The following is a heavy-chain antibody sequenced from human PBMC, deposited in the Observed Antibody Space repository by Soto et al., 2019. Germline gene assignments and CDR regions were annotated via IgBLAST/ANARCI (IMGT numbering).Heavy chain of an antibody. J-gene: IGHJ6*02. V-gene: IGHV3-30-3*01. D-gene: IGHD2-15*01. CDR2: ISHDGSNK. CDR3: ARGDREDIAVVIGVRPGEYGVDV. Sequence: PGGSLRLSCAASGFTFGGYAMHWVRQAPGKGLECVAVISHDGSNKFYRDYVKGRFTISRDNSKNTLYLQINSLRYEDTAVYYCARGDREDIAVVIGVRPGEYGVDVWGQGTTVTVS. CDR1: GFTFGGYA.